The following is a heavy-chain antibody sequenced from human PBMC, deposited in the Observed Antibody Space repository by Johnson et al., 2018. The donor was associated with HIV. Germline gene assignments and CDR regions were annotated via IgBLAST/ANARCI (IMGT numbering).Heavy chain of an antibody. V-gene: IGHV3-30-3*01. Sequence: QMQLVESGGGLVQPGGSLRLSCAASAFTFSSYAMHWVRQAPGKGLEWVALISYDGSNKYYADSVKGRFTISRDNSKNTLYLQMNSLRAEDTAVYYCAREPRGPSSGSRIPDAFDIWGQGTMVTVSS. D-gene: IGHD3-10*01. CDR2: ISYDGSNK. CDR1: AFTFSSYA. CDR3: AREPRGPSSGSRIPDAFDI. J-gene: IGHJ3*02.